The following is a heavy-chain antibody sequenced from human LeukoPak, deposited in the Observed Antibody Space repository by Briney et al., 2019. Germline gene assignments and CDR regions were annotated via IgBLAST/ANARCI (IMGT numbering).Heavy chain of an antibody. V-gene: IGHV4-30-4*01. CDR1: GGSISSGDYY. CDR2: VYYSGST. J-gene: IGHJ6*02. CDR3: ARALGRGVTTTLPYYYYGMDV. Sequence: SETLSLICTVSGGSISSGDYYWSWLRPPPGMGLDWRGYVYYSGSTYYTPSLKSRVTISVDTSKNQFSLKLSSVTAADTAVYYCARALGRGVTTTLPYYYYGMDVWDQGTTVTVSS. D-gene: IGHD4-17*01.